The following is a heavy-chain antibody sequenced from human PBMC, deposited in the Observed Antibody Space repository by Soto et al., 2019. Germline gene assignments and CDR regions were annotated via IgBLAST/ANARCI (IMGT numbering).Heavy chain of an antibody. CDR2: ISGGTDTT. CDR3: ATETYGDY. CDR1: GFTFSTHS. D-gene: IGHD4-17*01. Sequence: DVQLLESGGDLVQPGGSLRLSCAGYGFTFSTHSMTWVRQAPGKGLEWVSAISGGTDTTYYADSVKGRFAISRDNSNNTLSLQMTSLRVEDTAVYYCATETYGDYWGQGTLVTVSS. J-gene: IGHJ4*01. V-gene: IGHV3-23*01.